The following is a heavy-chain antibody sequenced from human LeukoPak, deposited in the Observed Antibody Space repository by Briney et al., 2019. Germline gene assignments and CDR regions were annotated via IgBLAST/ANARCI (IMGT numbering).Heavy chain of an antibody. Sequence: SETLSLTCTVSGGSISSYYWSWIRQPPGKGLEWIGYIYYSGSTNYNPSLKSRVTISVDTSKNQFSLKLSSVTAADTAVYYCARRVRMATITHPEYWYFDLWGRGTLVTVSS. V-gene: IGHV4-59*12. CDR2: IYYSGST. CDR3: ARRVRMATITHPEYWYFDL. CDR1: GGSISSYY. D-gene: IGHD5-24*01. J-gene: IGHJ2*01.